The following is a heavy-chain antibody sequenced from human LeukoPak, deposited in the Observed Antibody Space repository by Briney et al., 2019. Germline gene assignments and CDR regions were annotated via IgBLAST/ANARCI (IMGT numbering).Heavy chain of an antibody. CDR3: ARAHYCSSTSCYSHGYGY. CDR2: INHSGST. Sequence: SETLSLTCAVYGGSFSGYYWSWIRQPPGQGLEWIGEINHSGSTNYNPSLKSRVTISVDTSKNQFSLKLSSVTAADTAVYYCARAHYCSSTSCYSHGYGYWGQGTLVTVSS. D-gene: IGHD2-2*01. CDR1: GGSFSGYY. V-gene: IGHV4-34*01. J-gene: IGHJ4*02.